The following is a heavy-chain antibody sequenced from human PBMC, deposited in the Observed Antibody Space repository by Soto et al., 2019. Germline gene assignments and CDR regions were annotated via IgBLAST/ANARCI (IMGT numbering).Heavy chain of an antibody. J-gene: IGHJ6*02. CDR2: MNPNSGNT. CDR1: GYTFTSYD. CDR3: ARGIGYSSSWYSAYYYYVMDV. D-gene: IGHD6-13*01. Sequence: GASVKVSCKASGYTFTSYDINWVRQATGQGLGWMGWMNPNSGNTGYAQKFQGRVTMTRNTSISTAYMELSSLRSEDTAVYYCARGIGYSSSWYSAYYYYVMDVWGQGTTVTVSS. V-gene: IGHV1-8*01.